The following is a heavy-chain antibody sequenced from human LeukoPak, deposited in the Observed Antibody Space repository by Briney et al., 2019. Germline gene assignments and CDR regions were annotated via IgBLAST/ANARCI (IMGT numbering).Heavy chain of an antibody. CDR3: ARDTGFSMVRGILF. CDR1: GYTFTSYG. Sequence: GASVKVSCKASGYTFTSYGISWVRQAPGQGLEWMGWINTNTGNPTYAQGFTGRFVFSLDTSVSTAYLQISSLKAEDTAVYYCARDTGFSMVRGILFWGQGTLVTVSS. CDR2: INTNTGNP. V-gene: IGHV7-4-1*02. D-gene: IGHD3-10*01. J-gene: IGHJ4*02.